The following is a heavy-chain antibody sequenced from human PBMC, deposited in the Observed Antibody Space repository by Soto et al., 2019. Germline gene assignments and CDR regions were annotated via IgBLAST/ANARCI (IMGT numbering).Heavy chain of an antibody. J-gene: IGHJ5*02. D-gene: IGHD6-13*01. CDR3: AREAAAGPNWFDP. Sequence: KPSETLSLTCTVSGGSITSSYWSWIRRPPGKGLEWIAYIYDTGISGYTPSTSYNPSLKSRVTISVDTSKNQFSLKLSSVTAADTAVYCCAREAAAGPNWFDPWGQGTLVTVSS. V-gene: IGHV4-59*01. CDR1: GGSITSSY. CDR2: IYDTGISGYTPST.